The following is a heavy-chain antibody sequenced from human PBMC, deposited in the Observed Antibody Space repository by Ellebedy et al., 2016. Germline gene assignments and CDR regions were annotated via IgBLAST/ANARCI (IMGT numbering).Heavy chain of an antibody. Sequence: GESLKISCEASGFIFSSYAMHWVRQAPGKGLEWVAVISYDGSNKYYADSVKGRFTISRDNSKTTLYLQMNSLRAEDTAVYYCARDLDSSSWYRTRPHFDAFDMWGQGTMFTVSS. CDR3: ARDLDSSSWYRTRPHFDAFDM. CDR1: GFIFSSYA. CDR2: ISYDGSNK. V-gene: IGHV3-30-3*01. J-gene: IGHJ3*02. D-gene: IGHD6-13*01.